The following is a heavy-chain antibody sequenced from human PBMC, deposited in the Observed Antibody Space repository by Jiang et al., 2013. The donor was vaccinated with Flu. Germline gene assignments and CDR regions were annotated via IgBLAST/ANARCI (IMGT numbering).Heavy chain of an antibody. J-gene: IGHJ4*02. Sequence: EWIGSIYYSGSTYYNPSLKSRVTISVDTSKNQFSLKLSSVTAADTAVYYCARHGAGRTARDIVVVVAATDYWGQGTLVTVSS. D-gene: IGHD2-15*01. CDR2: IYYSGST. CDR3: ARHGAGRTARDIVVVVAATDY. V-gene: IGHV4-39*07.